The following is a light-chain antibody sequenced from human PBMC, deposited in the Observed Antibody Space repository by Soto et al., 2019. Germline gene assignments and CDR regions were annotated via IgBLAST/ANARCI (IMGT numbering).Light chain of an antibody. CDR2: KAS. CDR1: QRISSW. Sequence: DIPMTQSPSTLSASVGDRVTITCRASQRISSWLAWFQKKPGKAPNLLIYKASNLENGVPSRFSGSGSGTEFTLTISNLQADDFATYYCQQYDSYPWTFGQGTKVEI. J-gene: IGKJ1*01. CDR3: QQYDSYPWT. V-gene: IGKV1-5*03.